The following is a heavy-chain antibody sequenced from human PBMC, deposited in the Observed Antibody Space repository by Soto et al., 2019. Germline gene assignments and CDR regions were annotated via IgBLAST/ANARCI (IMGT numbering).Heavy chain of an antibody. Sequence: QPGGSLRLSCAASGFTFSSYGMHWVRQAPGKGLEWVAVISYDGSNKYYADSVKGRFTISRDNSKNTLYLQMNSLRAEDTAVYYCAKDRGSRLGTLFDYWGQGTPVTVSS. CDR1: GFTFSSYG. CDR3: AKDRGSRLGTLFDY. D-gene: IGHD7-27*01. V-gene: IGHV3-30*18. J-gene: IGHJ4*02. CDR2: ISYDGSNK.